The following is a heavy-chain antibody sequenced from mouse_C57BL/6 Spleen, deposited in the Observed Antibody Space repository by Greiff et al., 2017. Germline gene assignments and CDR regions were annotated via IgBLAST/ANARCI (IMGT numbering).Heavy chain of an antibody. CDR1: GFTFSSYA. V-gene: IGHV5-4*01. CDR2: ISDGGSYT. J-gene: IGHJ3*01. D-gene: IGHD4-1*01. Sequence: DVHLVESGGGLVKPGGSLKLSCAASGFTFSSYAMSWVRQTPEKRLEWVATISDGGSYTYYPDNVKGRFTISRDNAKNNLYLHMSHLKSEDTAMYYCARDDWGALFAYWGQGTLVTVSA. CDR3: ARDDWGALFAY.